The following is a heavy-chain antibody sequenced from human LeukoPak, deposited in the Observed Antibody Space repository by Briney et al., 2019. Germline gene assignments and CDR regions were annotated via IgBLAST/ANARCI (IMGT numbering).Heavy chain of an antibody. J-gene: IGHJ1*01. D-gene: IGHD6-6*01. Sequence: SETLSLTCTVSGGSISSSSYNWGWIRQPPGKGLEWIGSIYYSGSTYCNPSLKSRVTISVDTSKNQFSLKLSSVTAADTAVYYCARPSTKYSSSSGYFQHWGQGTLVTVSS. V-gene: IGHV4-39*01. CDR2: IYYSGST. CDR3: ARPSTKYSSSSGYFQH. CDR1: GGSISSSSYN.